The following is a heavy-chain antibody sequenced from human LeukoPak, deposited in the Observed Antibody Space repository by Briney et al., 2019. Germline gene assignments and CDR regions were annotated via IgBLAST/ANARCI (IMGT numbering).Heavy chain of an antibody. Sequence: GASVKVSCKASGGTFSSYAIGWVRQAPGQGLEWMGGIIPIFGTANYAQKFQGRVTITTDESTSTAYMELSSLRSEDTAVYYCARLYCTNGVCPYYFDYWGQGTLVTVSS. D-gene: IGHD2-8*01. CDR2: IIPIFGTA. CDR3: ARLYCTNGVCPYYFDY. V-gene: IGHV1-69*05. CDR1: GGTFSSYA. J-gene: IGHJ4*02.